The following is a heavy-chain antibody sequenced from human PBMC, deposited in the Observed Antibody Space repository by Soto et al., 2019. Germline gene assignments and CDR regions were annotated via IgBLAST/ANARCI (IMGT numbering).Heavy chain of an antibody. D-gene: IGHD1-7*01. CDR3: ALRKTGTIDRDWFDP. V-gene: IGHV4-31*11. Sequence: SETLCLTCAVYGGSISSGGYYWSWIRQHPGKGLEWIGYIYYSGSTYYNPSLKSRVTISVDTAYMELSSLRSEDTAVYYCALRKTGTIDRDWFDPWGQGTLVTVSS. J-gene: IGHJ5*02. CDR1: GGSISSGGYY. CDR2: IYYSGST.